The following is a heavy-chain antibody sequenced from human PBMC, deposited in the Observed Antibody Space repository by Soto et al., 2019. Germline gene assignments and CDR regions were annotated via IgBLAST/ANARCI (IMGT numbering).Heavy chain of an antibody. CDR2: IIPILGIA. Sequence: SVKVSCKASGGTFSSYTISWVRQAPGQGLEWMGRIIPILGIANYAQKFQGRVTITADKSTSTAYMELSSLRSEDTAVYYCAREMAYCGGDCYYMDVWGQGTTVTVSS. CDR3: AREMAYCGGDCYYMDV. V-gene: IGHV1-69*04. J-gene: IGHJ6*03. D-gene: IGHD2-21*01. CDR1: GGTFSSYT.